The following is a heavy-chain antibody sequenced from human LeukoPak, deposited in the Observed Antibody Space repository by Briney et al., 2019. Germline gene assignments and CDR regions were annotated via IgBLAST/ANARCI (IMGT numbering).Heavy chain of an antibody. CDR2: ISWNSGSM. Sequence: GGSLRLSCAASGFTFDDYAMHWVRQAPGKGLEWVSGISWNSGSMGYADSVKGRFTISRDNAKNSLYLQMNSLRAEDTALYYCAKDRNLRSSGWYYFDYWGQGTLVTVSS. J-gene: IGHJ4*02. D-gene: IGHD6-19*01. CDR3: AKDRNLRSSGWYYFDY. CDR1: GFTFDDYA. V-gene: IGHV3-9*01.